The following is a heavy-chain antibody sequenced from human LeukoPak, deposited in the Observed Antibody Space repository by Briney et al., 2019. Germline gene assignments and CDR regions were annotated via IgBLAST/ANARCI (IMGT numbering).Heavy chain of an antibody. CDR3: ARDRYQLQDALDI. Sequence: GGSLRLSCAASGSTFSSYSMHWVRQAPGKGLEWVSSISTTGRYIYYAESMKGLLTISRENPKNTLYLQMSSLTAGDTAIYYCARDRYQLQDALDIWGQGTMVTVSS. D-gene: IGHD2-2*01. V-gene: IGHV3-21*01. J-gene: IGHJ3*02. CDR2: ISTTGRYI. CDR1: GSTFSSYS.